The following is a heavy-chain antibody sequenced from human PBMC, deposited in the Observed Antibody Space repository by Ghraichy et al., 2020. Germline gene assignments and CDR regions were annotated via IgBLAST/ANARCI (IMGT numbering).Heavy chain of an antibody. CDR1: GFMFSTYA. CDR2: ISGSGGTT. D-gene: IGHD2-21*02. J-gene: IGHJ4*02. CDR3: AKVGVVTEYYFDY. Sequence: GGSLRLSCAASGFMFSTYAMRWVRQAPGKGLEWVSTISGSGGTTYYADSVKGRFTISRDNSKHTLYLQRNSLRAADTAVYYCAKVGVVTEYYFDYWGQGTLVTVAS. V-gene: IGHV3-23*01.